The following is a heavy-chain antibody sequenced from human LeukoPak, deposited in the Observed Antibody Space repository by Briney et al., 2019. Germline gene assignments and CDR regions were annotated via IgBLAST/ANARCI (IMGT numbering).Heavy chain of an antibody. CDR2: ISAYNGNT. J-gene: IGHJ5*02. CDR3: ARHGYFANWFDP. Sequence: ASVKVSCTASGYTFTSNYIHWVRQAPGQGLEWMGWISAYNGNTNYAQKLQGRVTMTTDTSTSTAYMELRSLRSDDTAVYYCARHGYFANWFDPWGQGTLVTVSS. D-gene: IGHD2/OR15-2a*01. V-gene: IGHV1-18*04. CDR1: GYTFTSNY.